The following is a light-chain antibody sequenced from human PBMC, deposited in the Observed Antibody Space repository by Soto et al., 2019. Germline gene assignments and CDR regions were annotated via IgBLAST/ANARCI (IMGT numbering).Light chain of an antibody. CDR2: DFS. CDR3: SSFAGSTNFRYV. Sequence: QSVLTPPPAASWCRGRSVAISCTGTSSDVGAYDYICCCQLYSGDSAKLLISDFSNQPSGAPYRHSNCMSDDTASLNVSGVQAEDEADYYCSSFAGSTNFRYVFVTGTKVTV. V-gene: IGLV2-8*01. CDR1: SSDVGAYDY. J-gene: IGLJ1*01.